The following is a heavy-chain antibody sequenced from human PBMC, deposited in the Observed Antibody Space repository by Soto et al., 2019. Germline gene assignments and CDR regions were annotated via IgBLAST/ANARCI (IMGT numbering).Heavy chain of an antibody. CDR1: GYIFGNYG. CDR3: AMFYNSVTPPPLDV. CDR2: ISAYTGNT. J-gene: IGHJ6*02. Sequence: QVQLVQSGDEVKKPGASVKVSCKASGYIFGNYGIAWVRQAPGQGLEWMGWISAYTGNTHSATKVQGRITMTTDTSTTTASTDLASMTSDDPAVYYSAMFYNSVTPPPLDVWGQGTPVTVSS. D-gene: IGHD3-16*02. V-gene: IGHV1-18*01.